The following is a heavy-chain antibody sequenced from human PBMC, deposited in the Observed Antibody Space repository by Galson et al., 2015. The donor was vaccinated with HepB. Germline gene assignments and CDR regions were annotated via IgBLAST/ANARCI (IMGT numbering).Heavy chain of an antibody. V-gene: IGHV1-69*13. D-gene: IGHD2-15*01. CDR1: GGTLSSHA. J-gene: IGHJ4*02. CDR3: ARLNIFSYGYYFDS. Sequence: SVKVSCKASGGTLSSHAINWVRQAPGQGLEWMGGIIPIFDTPIYTQKFQGRVATYADESTSTAYMELSSLRSEDTAFYYCARLNIFSYGYYFDSWGQGTLVTVSS. CDR2: IIPIFDTP.